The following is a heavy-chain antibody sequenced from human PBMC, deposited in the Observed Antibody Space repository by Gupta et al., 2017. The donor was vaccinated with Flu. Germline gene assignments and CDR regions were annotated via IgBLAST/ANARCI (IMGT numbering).Heavy chain of an antibody. CDR3: VRHKGCGSTSCYRGNWFDP. CDR2: IYYSGGT. D-gene: IGHD2-2*01. J-gene: IGHJ5*02. V-gene: IGHV4-31*02. Sequence: KGLEWIGYIYYSGGTSYDPSLKSRLTMSVDTSKNQFSLKLSSVTAADTAVYYCVRHKGCGSTSCYRGNWFDPWGQGILVTVSS.